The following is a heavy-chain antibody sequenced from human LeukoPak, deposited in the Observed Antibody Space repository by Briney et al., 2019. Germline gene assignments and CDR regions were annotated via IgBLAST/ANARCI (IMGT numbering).Heavy chain of an antibody. CDR3: ARIVYLVVVAATGAGYSYGSHRAIDY. D-gene: IGHD2-15*01. CDR2: ISGSGGST. J-gene: IGHJ4*02. CDR1: GFTFSSYG. V-gene: IGHV3-23*01. Sequence: GGSLRLSCAASGFTFSSYGMSWVRQAPGKGLEWVSAISGSGGSTYYADSVKGRFTISRDNSKNTLYLQMNSLRAADTAVYYCARIVYLVVVAATGAGYSYGSHRAIDYWGQGTLVTVSS.